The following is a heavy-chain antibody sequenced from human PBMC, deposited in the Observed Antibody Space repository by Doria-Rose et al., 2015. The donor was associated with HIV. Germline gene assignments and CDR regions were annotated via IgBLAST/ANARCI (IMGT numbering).Heavy chain of an antibody. D-gene: IGHD3-10*01. CDR3: ARFRPSRGIYYSLDV. V-gene: IGHV4-4*09. Sequence: WIRQPPGKGLEWIGYIYSSGSTHYNSSLKSRATISIDTSKNQFSLKLSSVTAADTAVYYCARFRPSRGIYYSLDVWGKGTTVTVSS. J-gene: IGHJ6*03. CDR2: IYSSGST.